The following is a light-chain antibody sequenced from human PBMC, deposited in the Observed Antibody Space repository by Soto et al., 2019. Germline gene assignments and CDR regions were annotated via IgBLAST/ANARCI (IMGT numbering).Light chain of an antibody. CDR1: QSISSW. Sequence: DIQMTQSPSTLSASVGDRVTITCRASQSISSWLAWYQQKPGKAPKLLIYDASSLESGVPSRFSGSGSGTEFTLTISSLQPDDFATYYCQQSNGYTFGQGTKLEIK. CDR3: QQSNGYT. V-gene: IGKV1-5*01. J-gene: IGKJ2*01. CDR2: DAS.